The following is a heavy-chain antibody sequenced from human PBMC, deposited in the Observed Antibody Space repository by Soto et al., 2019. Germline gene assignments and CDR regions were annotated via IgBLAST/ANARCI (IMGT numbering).Heavy chain of an antibody. CDR3: ARDWGRDGCFDY. CDR2: IYYIGST. V-gene: IGHV4-31*03. D-gene: IGHD3-16*01. J-gene: IGHJ4*02. Sequence: QVQLQESGPGLVKPSQTLSLICTVSGGSISSGGYYWSWIRQHPGKGLEWIGYIYYIGSTYYNPSLKSRVTISVDTSKSQFSLKLTSVTAADTAVYYCARDWGRDGCFDYWGQGTLVTVSS. CDR1: GGSISSGGYY.